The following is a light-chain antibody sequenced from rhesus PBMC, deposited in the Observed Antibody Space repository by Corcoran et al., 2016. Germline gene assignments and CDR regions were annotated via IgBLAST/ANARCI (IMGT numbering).Light chain of an antibody. CDR3: PQRNSYPLT. Sequence: DIHMTQSPSSLSASVGDKVTNTCGASQGISNALAWYQQKPGKAPKLLIHAASTLKSGVPSRVSGSGSGTDFTLTISSLQPEAFAVYYCPQRNSYPLTFGGGTKVEIK. V-gene: IGKV1-33*01. J-gene: IGKJ4*01. CDR1: QGISNA. CDR2: AAS.